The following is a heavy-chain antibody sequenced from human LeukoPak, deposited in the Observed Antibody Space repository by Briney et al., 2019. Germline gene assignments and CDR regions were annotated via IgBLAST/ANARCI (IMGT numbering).Heavy chain of an antibody. Sequence: GGSLRLSCAASGLTFSDYSMNWVRQTPRKGLEWVSCISGSGSYIYYADSVKGRFTISRDNAKNSLHLQVNSLRAEDTAVYYCVRERFHGSGAPKFDFWGQGTLVTVSS. CDR2: ISGSGSYI. J-gene: IGHJ4*02. CDR3: VRERFHGSGAPKFDF. D-gene: IGHD3-10*01. V-gene: IGHV3-21*06. CDR1: GLTFSDYS.